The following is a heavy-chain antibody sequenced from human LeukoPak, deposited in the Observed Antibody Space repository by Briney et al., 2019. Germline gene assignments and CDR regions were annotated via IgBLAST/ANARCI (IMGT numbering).Heavy chain of an antibody. J-gene: IGHJ3*02. V-gene: IGHV4-34*01. CDR2: INHSGST. Sequence: PSETLSLTCAVYGGSFSGYYWSWIRQPPGKGLEWIGEINHSGSTNYNPSLKSRVTISVDTSKNQFSLKLSSVTAADTAVYYCARVGLGYCSSTSCPKDAFDIWGQGTMVTVPS. CDR3: ARVGLGYCSSTSCPKDAFDI. D-gene: IGHD2-2*01. CDR1: GGSFSGYY.